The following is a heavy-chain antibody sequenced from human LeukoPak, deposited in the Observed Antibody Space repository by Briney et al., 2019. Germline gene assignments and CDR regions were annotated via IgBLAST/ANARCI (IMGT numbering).Heavy chain of an antibody. Sequence: ASVKVSCKASGYTFKRYDINWVRQASGQGLEWMGWMNPNTGNTGHAQKFQDRITITKNNSISTVYMELSSLRPEDTAVYYCTRAPTMANYHYYYMDVWGKGTTVTVSS. CDR3: TRAPTMANYHYYYMDV. D-gene: IGHD5-24*01. V-gene: IGHV1-8*03. CDR2: MNPNTGNT. CDR1: GYTFKRYD. J-gene: IGHJ6*03.